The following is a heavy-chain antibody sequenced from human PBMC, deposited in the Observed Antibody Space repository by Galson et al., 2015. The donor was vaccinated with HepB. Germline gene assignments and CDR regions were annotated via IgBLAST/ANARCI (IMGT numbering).Heavy chain of an antibody. CDR2: INPNSGGT. CDR3: ARRGYGSGSYGNYYFDY. V-gene: IGHV1-2*02. D-gene: IGHD3-10*01. J-gene: IGHJ4*02. Sequence: SVKVSCKASGYTFTGYYMHWVRQAPGQGLEWMGWINPNSGGTNYAQKFQGRVTMTRDTSISTAYMELSRLRSDDTAVYYCARRGYGSGSYGNYYFDYWGQGTLVTVSS. CDR1: GYTFTGYY.